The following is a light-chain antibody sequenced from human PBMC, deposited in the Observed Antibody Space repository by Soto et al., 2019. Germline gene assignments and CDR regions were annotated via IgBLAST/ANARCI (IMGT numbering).Light chain of an antibody. J-gene: IGKJ4*01. CDR3: QQRSNWPLT. CDR1: QSVSSY. V-gene: IGKV3-11*02. Sequence: EIVLTQSPATLSLSPGERATLSCRASQSVSSYLAWYQQKPGQAPRLLIYDASNRATGIPARFSGSGAGRDFTLTISGLEPEDFAVYYCQQRSNWPLTFGGGTKVEIK. CDR2: DAS.